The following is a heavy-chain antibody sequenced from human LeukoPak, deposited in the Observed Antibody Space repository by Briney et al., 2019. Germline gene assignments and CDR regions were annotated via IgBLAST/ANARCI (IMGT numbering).Heavy chain of an antibody. V-gene: IGHV4-61*02. Sequence: PSQTLSLTCTVSGGSISSGSYYWSWIRQPAGKGLEWIGRIYTSGSTNYNPSLKSRVTISVDTSKNQFSLKLSSVTAADTAVYYCAREGDSSGYYMYYFDYWGQGTLVTVSS. J-gene: IGHJ4*02. CDR2: IYTSGST. CDR1: GGSISSGSYY. D-gene: IGHD3-22*01. CDR3: AREGDSSGYYMYYFDY.